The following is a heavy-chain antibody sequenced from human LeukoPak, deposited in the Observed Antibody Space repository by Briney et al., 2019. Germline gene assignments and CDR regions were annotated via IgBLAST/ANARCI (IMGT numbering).Heavy chain of an antibody. V-gene: IGHV5-51*01. D-gene: IGHD3-3*01. CDR3: VISISYYTSADY. CDR1: GYRFSDYW. Sequence: GESLKICCKGAGYRFSDYWLCCGRQMPGKGVWCVGIIYPGDSDTRYSTSFQGQVTLSVDKSISTAYLQWRSLKASDTAMYYCVISISYYTSADYWGQGTLVTVSS. J-gene: IGHJ4*02. CDR2: IYPGDSDT.